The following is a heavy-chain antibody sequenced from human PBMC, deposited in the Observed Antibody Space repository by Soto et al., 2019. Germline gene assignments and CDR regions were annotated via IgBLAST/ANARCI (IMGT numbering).Heavy chain of an antibody. J-gene: IGHJ4*02. D-gene: IGHD3-22*01. CDR1: GYTFTSYA. V-gene: IGHV1-3*01. CDR3: AREPYDSSGYYYFDY. Sequence: ASVKVSCKASGYTFTSYAMHWVRQAPGQRLEWMGWINAGNGNTKYSQKFQGRVTITRDTSASTAYMELSSLRSEDTAVYYCAREPYDSSGYYYFDYWGQGTLVTVSS. CDR2: INAGNGNT.